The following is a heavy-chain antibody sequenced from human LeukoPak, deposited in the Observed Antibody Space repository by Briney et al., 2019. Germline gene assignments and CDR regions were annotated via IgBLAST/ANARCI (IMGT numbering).Heavy chain of an antibody. CDR1: GGSISGSNYY. Sequence: PSETLSLTCTVSGGSISGSNYYWGWIRQPPGKGLEWIGAIYYSGSTYYSPSLKSRVTISVDTSKNQFSLKVTSVTAADTAVYYCARAPSGTVDASAYGVIDYWGQGSLVTVSS. CDR2: IYYSGST. D-gene: IGHD3-22*01. V-gene: IGHV4-39*07. J-gene: IGHJ4*02. CDR3: ARAPSGTVDASAYGVIDY.